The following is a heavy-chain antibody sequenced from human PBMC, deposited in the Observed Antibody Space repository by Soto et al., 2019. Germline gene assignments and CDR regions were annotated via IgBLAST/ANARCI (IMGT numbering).Heavy chain of an antibody. CDR1: GFTFSEYS. CDR2: ITHSGTYV. D-gene: IGHD5-12*01. J-gene: IGHJ4*02. Sequence: PGGSLRLSCTASGFTFSEYSMSWVRQAPGKGLEWVSSITHSGTYVYYADSVKGRFTISRDSASNSLFLQMTSLRAEDTAVYHCARARGNDWYSDYWGQGTLVTVPS. V-gene: IGHV3-21*01. CDR3: ARARGNDWYSDY.